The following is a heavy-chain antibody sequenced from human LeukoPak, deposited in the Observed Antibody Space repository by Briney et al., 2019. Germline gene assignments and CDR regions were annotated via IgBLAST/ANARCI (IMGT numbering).Heavy chain of an antibody. D-gene: IGHD3-22*01. V-gene: IGHV4-39*01. Sequence: SETLSLTCTVSGGSISSSSYWWGWIRQPPGKGLEWIANIYYSGSTHYNPSLKSRVTISIEKSKNQFSLKLSSVTAADTAVYYCARNYYESSGYYPWNSDYWGQGTLVTVSS. CDR2: IYYSGST. CDR3: ARNYYESSGYYPWNSDY. J-gene: IGHJ4*02. CDR1: GGSISSSSYW.